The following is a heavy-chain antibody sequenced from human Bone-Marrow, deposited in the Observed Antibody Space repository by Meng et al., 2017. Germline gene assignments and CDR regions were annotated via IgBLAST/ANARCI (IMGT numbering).Heavy chain of an antibody. J-gene: IGHJ4*02. D-gene: IGHD6-19*01. CDR3: ARDHYSSGWYGVLGY. V-gene: IGHV1-69*13. CDR2: IIPIFGTA. CDR1: GYTFTSYG. Sequence: SVKVSCKASGYTFTSYGISWVRQAPGQGLEWMGGIIPIFGTANYAQKFQGRVTITADESTSTAYMELSSLRAEDTAVYYCARDHYSSGWYGVLGYWGQGTLVTVSS.